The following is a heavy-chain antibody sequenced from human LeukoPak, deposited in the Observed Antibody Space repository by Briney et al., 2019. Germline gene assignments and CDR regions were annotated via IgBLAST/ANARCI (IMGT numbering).Heavy chain of an antibody. Sequence: ASVKVSCKASGYTLTGYYMHWVRQAPGQGLEWMAWINPNSGGTYYAQNFHDRITMTRDTSTSTAYMELSRLRSDDTAIYYCARANALYCSSTSCLFDYWGQGTLVTVSS. CDR1: GYTLTGYY. J-gene: IGHJ4*02. V-gene: IGHV1-2*02. CDR3: ARANALYCSSTSCLFDY. CDR2: INPNSGGT. D-gene: IGHD2-2*01.